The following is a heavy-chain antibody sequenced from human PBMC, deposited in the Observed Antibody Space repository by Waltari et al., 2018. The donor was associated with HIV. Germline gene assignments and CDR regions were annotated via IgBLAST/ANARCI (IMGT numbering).Heavy chain of an antibody. V-gene: IGHV7-4-1*02. CDR1: GDTLTNYA. J-gene: IGHJ4*02. D-gene: IGHD3-10*01. CDR2: INTKTGNP. CDR3: ARGPGRSLDY. Sequence: QVQLVQSGSELTKPGASVKVSCEASGDTLTNYAMNWVRQAPGQGLEWVGWINTKTGNPTYAQGFTGRFVFSLDTSVSTAYLQISSLKAEDTAVYYCARGPGRSLDYWGQGTLVTVSS.